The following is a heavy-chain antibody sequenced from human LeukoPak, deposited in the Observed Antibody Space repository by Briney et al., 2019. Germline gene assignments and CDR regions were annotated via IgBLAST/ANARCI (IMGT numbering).Heavy chain of an antibody. J-gene: IGHJ4*02. D-gene: IGHD2-21*02. CDR2: IYYSGST. V-gene: IGHV4-39*07. Sequence: WIGSIYYSGSTYYNPSLKSRVTISVDTSKNQFSLKLSSVTAADTAVYYCARDAVTPPSPDYWGQGTLVTVSS. CDR3: ARDAVTPPSPDY.